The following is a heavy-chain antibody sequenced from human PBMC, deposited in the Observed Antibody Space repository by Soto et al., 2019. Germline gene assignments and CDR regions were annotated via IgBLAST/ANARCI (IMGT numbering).Heavy chain of an antibody. D-gene: IGHD5-12*01. CDR2: IYYSGST. Sequence: SETLSLTCTVSGGSVSSGSYYWSWIRQPPGKGLEWIGYIYYSGSTNYNPSLKSRVTISVDTSKNQFSLKLSSVTAADTAVYYCARGMRDGYIQLFDYWGQGTLVTVSS. J-gene: IGHJ4*02. CDR3: ARGMRDGYIQLFDY. CDR1: GGSVSSGSYY. V-gene: IGHV4-61*01.